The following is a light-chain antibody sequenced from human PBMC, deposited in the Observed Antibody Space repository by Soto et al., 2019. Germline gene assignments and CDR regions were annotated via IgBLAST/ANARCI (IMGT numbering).Light chain of an antibody. V-gene: IGKV1-5*03. CDR2: KAS. CDR1: QTISSW. CDR3: QHYNSYSEA. J-gene: IGKJ1*01. Sequence: DIQMIQSPSTLSASVGDRVTITCRASQTISSWLAWYQQKPGKAPKLLIYKASTLKSGVPSRFSGSGSGTEFTLTISSRQPADFATYYCQHYNSYSEAFGQGTKVDIK.